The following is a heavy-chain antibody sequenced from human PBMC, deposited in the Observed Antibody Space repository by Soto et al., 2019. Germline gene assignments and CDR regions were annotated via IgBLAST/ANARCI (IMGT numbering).Heavy chain of an antibody. CDR3: ARGRPDDYGDPDYFDY. Sequence: QVQLQESGPGLVKPSQTLSLTCNVSGVSISSGGYYWSWIRQHPAKGLEWIGHIYYSGSTYYNPSLRRRFTISVDTSKNQCYQKLRSVTATDTAVYYCARGRPDDYGDPDYFDYWGQGALVTVSS. CDR1: GVSISSGGYY. D-gene: IGHD4-17*01. V-gene: IGHV4-31*03. CDR2: IYYSGST. J-gene: IGHJ4*02.